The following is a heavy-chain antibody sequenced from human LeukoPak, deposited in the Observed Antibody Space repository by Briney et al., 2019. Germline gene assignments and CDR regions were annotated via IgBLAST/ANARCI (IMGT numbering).Heavy chain of an antibody. Sequence: GGSLRLSCAASGFTFSSYSMNWVRQAPGKGLEWVSSISSSSSYIYYADSVKGRFTISRDNAKNSLYLQMNSLRAEDTAVYYCARGIGHPGTSGYWGQGTLVTVSS. J-gene: IGHJ4*02. D-gene: IGHD1-1*01. CDR3: ARGIGHPGTSGY. V-gene: IGHV3-21*01. CDR2: ISSSSSYI. CDR1: GFTFSSYS.